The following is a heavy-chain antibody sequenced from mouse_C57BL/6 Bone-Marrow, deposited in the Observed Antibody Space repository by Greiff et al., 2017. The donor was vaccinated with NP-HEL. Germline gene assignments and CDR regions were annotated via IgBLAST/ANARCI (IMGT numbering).Heavy chain of an antibody. CDR3: ARATYYDYDGAMDY. CDR1: GYTFTDYY. V-gene: IGHV1-26*01. J-gene: IGHJ4*01. D-gene: IGHD2-4*01. Sequence: EVQLQQSGPELVKPGASVKISCTASGYTFTDYYVNWVKQSHGQSLEWIGDINPNNGGTSYNQKFKGKATLTVDKSASTAYMEHRSLTSEDSAVYYCARATYYDYDGAMDYWGQGTSVTVSS. CDR2: INPNNGGT.